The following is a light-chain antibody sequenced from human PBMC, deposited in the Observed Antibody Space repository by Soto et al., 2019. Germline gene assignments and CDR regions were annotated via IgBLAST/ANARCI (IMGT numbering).Light chain of an antibody. CDR1: QSVSSSY. J-gene: IGKJ4*01. V-gene: IGKV3-20*01. CDR2: GAS. CDR3: QQYDSSPLT. Sequence: EIVLTQSPGTLSLSPGERATLSCRASQSVSSSYLAWYQQKPGQAPRLLIYGASRRATGIPYRFSGSGSGTEFTLTISRLEPEDFAVYYCQQYDSSPLTFGGGTKVEIK.